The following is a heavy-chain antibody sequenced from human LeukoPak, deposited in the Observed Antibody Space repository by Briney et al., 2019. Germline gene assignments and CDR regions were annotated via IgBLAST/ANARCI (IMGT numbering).Heavy chain of an antibody. CDR3: AKDLALQAGYYFDY. J-gene: IGHJ4*02. CDR2: ISGSGGST. V-gene: IGHV3-23*01. Sequence: PGGSLRLSCAASGFTFSSYAMSWFRQAPAKGLEWVSAISGSGGSTYYADSVKGRFTISRDNSKNTLYLQMNSLRAEDTAVYYCAKDLALQAGYYFDYWGQGTLVTVSS. D-gene: IGHD6-13*01. CDR1: GFTFSSYA.